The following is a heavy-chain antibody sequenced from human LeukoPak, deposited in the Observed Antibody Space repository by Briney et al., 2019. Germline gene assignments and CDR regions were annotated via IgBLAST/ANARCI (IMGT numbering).Heavy chain of an antibody. D-gene: IGHD3-22*01. J-gene: IGHJ4*02. V-gene: IGHV3-48*01. CDR2: IRIPTGAL. Sequence: GGSLRLSCAASGFTFSSYTMNWVRQAPGKGLEWLSYIRIPTGALYYADSVKGRFTISRDNAKNSLYLQMNNLRAEDTAVYYCVRGKLVYYYDSSGYFDSWGQGTLVTVSS. CDR3: VRGKLVYYYDSSGYFDS. CDR1: GFTFSSYT.